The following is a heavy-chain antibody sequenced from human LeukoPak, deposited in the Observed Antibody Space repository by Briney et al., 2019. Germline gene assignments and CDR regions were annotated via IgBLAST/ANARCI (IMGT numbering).Heavy chain of an antibody. V-gene: IGHV4-59*01. Sequence: PETLSLTCTVSGGSISSYYWSWIRQPPGKGLEWIGYIYYSGSTNYNPSLKSRVTISVDTSKNQFSLKLSSVTAADTAVYYCARGYSSSWVVCGGDCYSYYFDYWGQGTLVTVSS. D-gene: IGHD2-21*01. CDR1: GGSISSYY. CDR2: IYYSGST. CDR3: ARGYSSSWVVCGGDCYSYYFDY. J-gene: IGHJ4*02.